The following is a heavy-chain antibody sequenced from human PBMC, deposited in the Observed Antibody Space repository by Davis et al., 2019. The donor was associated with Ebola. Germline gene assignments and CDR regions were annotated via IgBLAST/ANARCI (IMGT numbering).Heavy chain of an antibody. D-gene: IGHD2-21*02. CDR2: ISGSGGST. V-gene: IGHV3-23*01. CDR3: ASPLNNIVVVTAIRYFPFDY. J-gene: IGHJ4*02. CDR1: GFTFSSYA. Sequence: PGGSLRLSCAASGFTFSSYAMSWVRQAPGKGLEWVSAISGSGGSTYYADSVKGRFTISRGNSKNTLYLQMNSLRAEDTAVYYCASPLNNIVVVTAIRYFPFDYWGQGTLVTVSS.